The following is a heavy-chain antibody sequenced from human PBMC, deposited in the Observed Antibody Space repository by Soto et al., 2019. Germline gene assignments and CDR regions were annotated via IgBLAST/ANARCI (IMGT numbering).Heavy chain of an antibody. V-gene: IGHV4-31*03. CDR3: AREPTVTPESYYYYYMDV. CDR1: GGSISSGGYY. CDR2: IYYSGST. J-gene: IGHJ6*03. D-gene: IGHD4-4*01. Sequence: QVQLQESGPGLVKPSQTLSLTCTVSGGSISSGGYYWSWIRQHPGKGLEWIGYIYYSGSTYYNPALRSRVTISVDTSKNQFSLKLSSVTAADTAVYYCAREPTVTPESYYYYYMDVWGKGTTVTVSS.